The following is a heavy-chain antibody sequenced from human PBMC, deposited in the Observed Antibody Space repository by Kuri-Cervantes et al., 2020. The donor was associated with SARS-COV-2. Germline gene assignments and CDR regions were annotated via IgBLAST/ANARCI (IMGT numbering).Heavy chain of an antibody. CDR2: IYYSGST. CDR3: ARVSRPYYFDY. Sequence: GSLRLSCTVSGGPISSYYWSWIRQPPGKGLEWIGYIYYSGSTNYNPSLKSRVTISVDTSKNQFSLKLSSVTAADTAVYYCARVSRPYYFDYWGQGTLVTVSS. J-gene: IGHJ4*02. V-gene: IGHV4-59*01. CDR1: GGPISSYY.